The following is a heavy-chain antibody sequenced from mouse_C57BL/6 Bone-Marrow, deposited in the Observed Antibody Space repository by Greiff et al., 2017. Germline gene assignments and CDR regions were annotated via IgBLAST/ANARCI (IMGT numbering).Heavy chain of an antibody. Sequence: EVQLQQSGAELVRPGASVKLSCTASGFNIKDDYMHWVKQRPEQGLEWIGWIDPENGDTEYASKVQGKATITADTSSNTADLQLSSLTSEDTAVYYCTCYGSGAYWGQGTLVTVTA. V-gene: IGHV14-4*01. CDR3: TCYGSGAY. CDR1: GFNIKDDY. J-gene: IGHJ3*01. CDR2: IDPENGDT. D-gene: IGHD1-1*01.